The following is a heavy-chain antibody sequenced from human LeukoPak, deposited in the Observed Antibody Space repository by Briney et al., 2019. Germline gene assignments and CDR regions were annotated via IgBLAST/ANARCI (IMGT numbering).Heavy chain of an antibody. J-gene: IGHJ4*02. CDR1: GGTFSSYA. CDR2: VIPIFGTA. CDR3: AREAGGSGSCDY. D-gene: IGHD3-10*01. V-gene: IGHV1-69*13. Sequence: ASVRVSCKASGGTFSSYAISWVRQAPGQGLEWMGGVIPIFGTANYAQKFQGRVTITADESTSTAYMELSSLRSEDTAVYYCAREAGGSGSCDYWGQGTLVTVSS.